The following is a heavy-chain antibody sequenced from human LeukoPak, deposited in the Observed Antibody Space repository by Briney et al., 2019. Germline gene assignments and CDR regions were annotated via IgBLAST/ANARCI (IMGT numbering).Heavy chain of an antibody. CDR2: TNPSTGGT. V-gene: IGHV1-2*02. Sequence: ASVTVSYKTSVYTFTDSYLHWVRQVPGQGLEWMGWTNPSTGGTKSAQQFEGRVTMTRDTSNTTGYLELRSLRLDDTATYYCARGGAFCSITTCHEFDHWGQGTLVIVSS. D-gene: IGHD2-2*01. CDR1: VYTFTDSY. J-gene: IGHJ4*02. CDR3: ARGGAFCSITTCHEFDH.